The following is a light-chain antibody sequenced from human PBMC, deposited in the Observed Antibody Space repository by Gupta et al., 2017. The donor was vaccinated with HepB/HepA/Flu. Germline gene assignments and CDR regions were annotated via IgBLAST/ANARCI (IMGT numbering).Light chain of an antibody. CDR3: QVWDGGIDYSWV. CDR1: NIGSKS. V-gene: IGLV3-21*03. CDR2: DDS. Sequence: SVLTQSSSVSVSPGKTATITCEGNNIGSKSVHWYQQRPGQAPVLVVYDDSDRPSGIPERFSGSKSGNTATLAISRVEAGDEADYYCQVWDGGIDYSWVFGGGTKLTVL. J-gene: IGLJ3*02.